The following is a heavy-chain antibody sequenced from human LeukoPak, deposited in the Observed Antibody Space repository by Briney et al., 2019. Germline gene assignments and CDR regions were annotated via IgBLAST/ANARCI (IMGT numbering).Heavy chain of an antibody. CDR3: TGETYYFDH. CDR2: INQDGSEK. Sequence: PGGSLRLSCAVSGFPFSTFWMSWVRQAPGKGLEWVANINQDGSEKYYVDSVRGRFAISRDNAKNSLYLQMNSLRPEDTAMYHCTGETYYFDHWGQGALVTVSS. J-gene: IGHJ4*02. CDR1: GFPFSTFW. V-gene: IGHV3-7*04.